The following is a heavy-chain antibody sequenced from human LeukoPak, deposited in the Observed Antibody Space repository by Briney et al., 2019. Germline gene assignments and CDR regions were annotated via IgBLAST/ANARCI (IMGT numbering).Heavy chain of an antibody. CDR1: GYSFTNYW. V-gene: IGHV5-51*01. CDR2: IYPGDSDT. J-gene: IGHJ4*02. D-gene: IGHD6-19*01. CDR3: ARRDLGIAVALTDY. Sequence: GESLKISCEGSGYSFTNYWIGWVRQMPGKGLEWMGIIYPGDSDTRYSPSFQGQVTISADKSISPAYLQWSSLKASDTAMYYCARRDLGIAVALTDYWGQGTLVTVSS.